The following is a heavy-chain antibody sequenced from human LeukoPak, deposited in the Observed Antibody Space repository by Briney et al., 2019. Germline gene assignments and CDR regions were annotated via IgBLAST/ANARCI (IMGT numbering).Heavy chain of an antibody. V-gene: IGHV3-11*01. J-gene: IGHJ3*02. CDR2: ISSSGSTI. CDR1: GFTFSNYY. CDR3: ARDIFAGTMVRGVYDAFDI. Sequence: PGGSLRLSCAASGFTFSNYYMSWIRQAPGKGLEWVSYISSSGSTIYYADSVKGRFTISRDNAKNSLYLQMNSLRAEDTAVYYCARDIFAGTMVRGVYDAFDIWGQGTMVTVSS. D-gene: IGHD3-10*01.